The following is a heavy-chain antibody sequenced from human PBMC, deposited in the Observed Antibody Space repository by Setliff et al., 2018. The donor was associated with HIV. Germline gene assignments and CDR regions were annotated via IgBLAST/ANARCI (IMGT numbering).Heavy chain of an antibody. D-gene: IGHD4-17*01. Sequence: PGGSLRLSCAASGFTFSKTWMTWVRQAPGKGLEWVANINQDGSEKNYVDSVKGRFTISRDNAKNSLFLQMNSLRAEDTAVYYCARGQTSVTLQFDHWGQGTLVTVSS. CDR2: INQDGSEK. CDR1: GFTFSKTW. V-gene: IGHV3-7*01. CDR3: ARGQTSVTLQFDH. J-gene: IGHJ4*02.